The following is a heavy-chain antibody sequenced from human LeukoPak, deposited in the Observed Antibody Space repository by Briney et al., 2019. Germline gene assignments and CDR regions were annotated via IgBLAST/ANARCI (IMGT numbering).Heavy chain of an antibody. CDR3: ATYVKWVAGDV. D-gene: IGHD6-19*01. J-gene: IGHJ6*02. CDR2: IKGDGSQT. V-gene: IGHV3-7*01. CDR1: GFTSSKTW. Sequence: GGSLRLSCETSGFTSSKTWMSWVRQAPGKGLEWVANIKGDGSQTYHVDSVRGRFAISRDNAKSTLFLQMSNLRDDDTAVYYCATYVKWVAGDVWGQGTTVTVSS.